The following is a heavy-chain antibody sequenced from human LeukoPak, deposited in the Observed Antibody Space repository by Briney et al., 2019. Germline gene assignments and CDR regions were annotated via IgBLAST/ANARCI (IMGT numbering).Heavy chain of an antibody. CDR1: GFSFSSYG. CDR3: ARKNYYDSTGYSNYYDGMDV. Sequence: PGGTLRLSCAASGFSFSSYGMHWVRQAPGKGLEWVAVIWYDGSNKYYADSVKGRFTISRDNSKNTLYLQMNGLRAEDTAVYYCARKNYYDSTGYSNYYDGMDVWGQGSTVTVSS. CDR2: IWYDGSNK. D-gene: IGHD3-22*01. V-gene: IGHV3-33*01. J-gene: IGHJ6*02.